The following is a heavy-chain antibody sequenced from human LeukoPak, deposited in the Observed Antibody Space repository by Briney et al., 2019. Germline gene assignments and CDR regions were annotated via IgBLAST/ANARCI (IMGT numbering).Heavy chain of an antibody. Sequence: GGSLRLSCAPSGFTFSSYSMNWVCQAPGQGLEWVSYISRSSRTTYYADPVKGRFTISRDNAKNSVYLQMNSLRDEDTAVYYCARNYDILTGYSRFDPWGQGTLVTVSS. D-gene: IGHD3-9*01. CDR2: ISRSSRTT. CDR3: ARNYDILTGYSRFDP. J-gene: IGHJ5*02. CDR1: GFTFSSYS. V-gene: IGHV3-48*02.